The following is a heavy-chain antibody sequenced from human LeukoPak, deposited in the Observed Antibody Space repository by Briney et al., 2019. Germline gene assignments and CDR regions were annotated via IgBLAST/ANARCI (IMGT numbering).Heavy chain of an antibody. CDR2: IYHSGST. J-gene: IGHJ6*02. CDR3: ARGGGGSYWAAHYGMDV. D-gene: IGHD1-26*01. V-gene: IGHV4-4*02. CDR1: GGSISSSNW. Sequence: SGTLSLTCAVSGGSISSSNWWNWVRQPPGKGLEWIGEIYHSGSTDYNPSLKSRVTISVDKSKNQFSLKLSSVTAADTAVYYCARGGGGSYWAAHYGMDVWGQGTTVTVSS.